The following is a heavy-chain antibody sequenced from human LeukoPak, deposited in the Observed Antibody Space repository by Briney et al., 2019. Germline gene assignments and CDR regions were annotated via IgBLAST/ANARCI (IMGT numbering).Heavy chain of an antibody. CDR3: ARGKKLRHVDWMVHRAPFDY. D-gene: IGHD3-9*01. Sequence: SETLSLTCTVSGNSIRSGYYWGWIRQTPGKGLEWIGSFYHSGSTYYNPSLKSRVTISVDTSKNQFSLNLSSVTAADTAVYYCARGKKLRHVDWMVHRAPFDYWGQGTLVTVSS. V-gene: IGHV4-38-2*02. CDR1: GNSIRSGYY. J-gene: IGHJ4*02. CDR2: FYHSGST.